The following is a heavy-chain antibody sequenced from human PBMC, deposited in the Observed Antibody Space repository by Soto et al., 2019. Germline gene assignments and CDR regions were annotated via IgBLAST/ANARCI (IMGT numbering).Heavy chain of an antibody. CDR1: GGSISSGDYY. CDR3: GRSQVHHYNSSGYLPPMEV. J-gene: IGHJ6*02. V-gene: IGHV4-30-4*01. D-gene: IGHD3-22*01. CDR2: IYYSGST. Sequence: SETLSLTCTVSGGSISSGDYYWSWIRQPPGKGLEWIGYIYYSGSTYYNPSLKSRVTISVDTSKNQFSLKLSSVTAADTAVYFCGRSQVHHYNSSGYLPPMEVWGQGTTVTVSS.